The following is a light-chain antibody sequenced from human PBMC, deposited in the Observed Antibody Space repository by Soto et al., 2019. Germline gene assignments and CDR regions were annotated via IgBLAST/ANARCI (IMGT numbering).Light chain of an antibody. V-gene: IGLV2-14*01. J-gene: IGLJ1*01. Sequence: QSALTQPASVSGSPGQSLTISCTGTSSDIGGYDFVSWYRQQPGKAPKLLIYEVSHRPSGVSSRFSASKSGNTASLTSSGLQAEDEGEYYCSSYTISSTPVFGTGTKLTVL. CDR3: SSYTISSTPV. CDR1: SSDIGGYDF. CDR2: EVS.